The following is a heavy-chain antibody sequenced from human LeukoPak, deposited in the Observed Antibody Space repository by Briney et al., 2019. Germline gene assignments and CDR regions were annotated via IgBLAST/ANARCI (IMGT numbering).Heavy chain of an antibody. CDR1: GASISSGEYY. D-gene: IGHD3-10*01. Sequence: SQTLSLTCTVSGASISSGEYYWSWIRQPVGKGWEWIAQIKTTGSTHYNSSLESRVTMSLDTSKKEFSLNLTSVTAADTAVYYCAKVAMYYYGSETYFFFDDWGQGILVTVSS. CDR3: AKVAMYYYGSETYFFFDD. V-gene: IGHV4-61*09. CDR2: IKTTGST. J-gene: IGHJ4*02.